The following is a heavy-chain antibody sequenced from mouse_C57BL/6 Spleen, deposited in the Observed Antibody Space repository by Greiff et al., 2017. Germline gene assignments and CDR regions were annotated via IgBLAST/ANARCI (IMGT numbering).Heavy chain of an antibody. V-gene: IGHV5-9*01. CDR1: GFTFSSYT. CDR2: ISGGGGNT. Sequence: EVMLVESGGGLVKPGGSLKLSCAASGFTFSSYTMSWVRQTPEKRLEWVATISGGGGNTYYPDSVKGRFTISRDNAKNTLYLQMSSLRSEDTAVYYCARHDFDYWGQGTTLTVSS. J-gene: IGHJ2*01. CDR3: ARHDFDY.